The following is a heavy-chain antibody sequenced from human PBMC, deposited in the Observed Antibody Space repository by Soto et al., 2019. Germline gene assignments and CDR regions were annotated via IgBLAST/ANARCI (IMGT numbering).Heavy chain of an antibody. V-gene: IGHV4-59*01. CDR2: IYYSGST. D-gene: IGHD6-13*01. Sequence: NPSETLSLTCTVSGGSISSYYWSWIRQPPGKGLEWIGYIYYSGSTNYNPSLKSRVTISVDTSKNQFSLKLSSVTAADTAVYYCGRASSSSWTPYYYYYGMDVWGQGNPGHRLL. CDR1: GGSISSYY. J-gene: IGHJ6*02. CDR3: GRASSSSWTPYYYYYGMDV.